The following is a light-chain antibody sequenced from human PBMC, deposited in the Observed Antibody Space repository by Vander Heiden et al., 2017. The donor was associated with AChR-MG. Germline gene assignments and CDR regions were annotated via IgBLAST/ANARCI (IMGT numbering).Light chain of an antibody. J-gene: IGKJ4*01. CDR2: DAS. Sequence: EIVLTESPATLSLSPGERATLSCRASQSVSSYLAWYQQKPGQAPGLLIYDASNRATGIPARFSGSGSGTDFTLTISSLEPEDFAVYYCQQRSNWPPPTFGGGTKVEIK. CDR3: QQRSNWPPPT. CDR1: QSVSSY. V-gene: IGKV3-11*01.